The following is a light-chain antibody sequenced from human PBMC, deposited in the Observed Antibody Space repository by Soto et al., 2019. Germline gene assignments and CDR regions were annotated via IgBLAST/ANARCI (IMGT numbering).Light chain of an antibody. Sequence: NFMLTQPHSVSECPGKTVTISCTRSGGSIASGYVQWYRQRPGSAPTTVIYEDNQRPSGVPDRFSGSIDSSSNSASLTISGLQTEDEADYYCQSYHSSYPYVFGTGTKLTVL. V-gene: IGLV6-57*03. CDR2: EDN. CDR3: QSYHSSYPYV. CDR1: GGSIASGY. J-gene: IGLJ1*01.